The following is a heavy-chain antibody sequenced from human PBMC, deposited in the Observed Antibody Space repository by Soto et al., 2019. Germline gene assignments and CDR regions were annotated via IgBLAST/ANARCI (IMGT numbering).Heavy chain of an antibody. Sequence: SATLSLTSPVSGASNTLYYRSCMLHSPGNVLEWIGYLYNTGSTIYNPSLKSRVTISVDSSKNQFSLKMNSVTAADTAVYYCARDLWGYCGVDCYPLDVWGQGTTVT. CDR3: ARDLWGYCGVDCYPLDV. J-gene: IGHJ6*02. CDR2: LYNTGST. V-gene: IGHV4-59*01. D-gene: IGHD2-21*02. CDR1: GASNTLYY.